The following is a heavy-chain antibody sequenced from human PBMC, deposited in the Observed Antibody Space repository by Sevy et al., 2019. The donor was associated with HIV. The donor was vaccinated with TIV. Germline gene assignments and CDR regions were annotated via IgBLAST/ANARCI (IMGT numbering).Heavy chain of an antibody. J-gene: IGHJ4*02. D-gene: IGHD4-17*01. Sequence: GGSLRLSCAASGFTFSSYAMSWVRQAPGKGLEWVSAISGSGGSTYYADSVKGRFTISRDNSKNTRYLQMNSLRAEDTAVYYCAKSPSVYGDYGEYYFDYWGQGTLVTVSS. CDR1: GFTFSSYA. CDR2: ISGSGGST. V-gene: IGHV3-23*01. CDR3: AKSPSVYGDYGEYYFDY.